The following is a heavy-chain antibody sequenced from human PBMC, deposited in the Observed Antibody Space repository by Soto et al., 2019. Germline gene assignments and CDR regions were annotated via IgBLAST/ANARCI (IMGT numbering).Heavy chain of an antibody. CDR3: ARVVRGVVNWFDP. D-gene: IGHD3-10*01. V-gene: IGHV1-18*01. Sequence: HLVQSGPEVKKPGASITVSCKTSGDTFTNFGLSWVRQAPGQGLEWMGWIATYNSNRNYAQKFQGRFTLTTDTSTSTAYMELKNLGYDDTAVYYCARVVRGVVNWFDPWGQGTLVTVSS. J-gene: IGHJ5*02. CDR1: GDTFTNFG. CDR2: IATYNSNR.